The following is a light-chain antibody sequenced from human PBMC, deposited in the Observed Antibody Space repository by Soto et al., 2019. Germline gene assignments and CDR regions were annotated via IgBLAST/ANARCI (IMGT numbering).Light chain of an antibody. CDR1: SSDVGGYNY. J-gene: IGLJ1*01. Sequence: QSALTQPASVSGSPGQSITISCTGTSSDVGGYNYVSWYQQHPGKAPKLMIYDVSNRPSGVSNRFSGSKSGNTASLTTSGLQAEDEADYYRSSYTSSSTQVFGTGTKLTVL. V-gene: IGLV2-14*01. CDR3: SSYTSSSTQV. CDR2: DVS.